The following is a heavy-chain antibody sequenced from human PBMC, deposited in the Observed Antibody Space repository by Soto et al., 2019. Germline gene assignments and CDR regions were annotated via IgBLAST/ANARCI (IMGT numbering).Heavy chain of an antibody. Sequence: QVQLQQWGAGLLKPSETLSLTCAVYGGSFSGYYWNWIRQPPGKGLEWIGEINHSGSTNYNPSLTSQVTISVDTSKNQFSLKLSSVTAADPAVYYCATKQASRRYSSGWYYFDYWGQGILVTVSS. D-gene: IGHD6-19*01. V-gene: IGHV4-34*01. CDR2: INHSGST. J-gene: IGHJ4*02. CDR1: GGSFSGYY. CDR3: ATKQASRRYSSGWYYFDY.